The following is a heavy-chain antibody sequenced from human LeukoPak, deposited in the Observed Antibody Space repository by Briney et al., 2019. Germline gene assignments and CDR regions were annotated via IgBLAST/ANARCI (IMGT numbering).Heavy chain of an antibody. J-gene: IGHJ4*02. CDR1: GFTFSHAW. Sequence: GGSLRLSCAASGFTFSHAWMSWVRQAPGKGLEWVGRVRPKTGGGTTDYAAPLKGRFTISRDDSKNTLYLQMDSLKTEDTAVYYCTTTDTGYDSRKNDYWGQGTLVTVSS. CDR2: VRPKTGGGTT. V-gene: IGHV3-15*01. D-gene: IGHD5-18*01. CDR3: TTTDTGYDSRKNDY.